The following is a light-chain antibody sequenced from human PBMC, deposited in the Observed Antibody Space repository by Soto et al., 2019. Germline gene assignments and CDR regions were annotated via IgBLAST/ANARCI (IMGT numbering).Light chain of an antibody. CDR2: WAS. CDR3: QQYFDVPFT. V-gene: IGKV4-1*01. CDR1: RSFLYKSNNNNH. J-gene: IGKJ4*01. Sequence: DIVMTQSPDSLSVSLGERATMNFDCSRSFLYKSNNNNHLAWYQQKPGQPPQLIIYWASTRESGVPERFSGSGSGTDFTLTISSLEAEDVAFYWCQQYFDVPFTFGGGTKVDI.